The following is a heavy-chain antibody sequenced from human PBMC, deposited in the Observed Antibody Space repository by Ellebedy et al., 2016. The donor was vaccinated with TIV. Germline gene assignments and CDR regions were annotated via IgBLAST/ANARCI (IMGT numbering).Heavy chain of an antibody. V-gene: IGHV3-66*01. Sequence: GESLKLSCAVSGVTVNSNYMTWVRQAPGKGLEWVSVIYIGGITSYSDSVKGRFTISRDNSKNTLYLQMYSLRGEDKAVYYCARPGGDYYGLDVWGQGTTVTVSS. CDR2: IYIGGIT. J-gene: IGHJ6*02. CDR3: ARPGGDYYGLDV. D-gene: IGHD3-10*01. CDR1: GVTVNSNY.